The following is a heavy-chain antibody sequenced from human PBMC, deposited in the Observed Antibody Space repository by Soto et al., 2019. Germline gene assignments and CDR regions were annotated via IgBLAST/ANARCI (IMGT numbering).Heavy chain of an antibody. CDR3: AKGVEAVSDAISGYDFDY. CDR2: ISGSGSST. D-gene: IGHD2-2*01. V-gene: IGHV3-23*01. J-gene: IGHJ4*02. CDR1: AFTFSSYA. Sequence: LRLSCAASAFTFSSYAMSWVRQAPGKGLEWVSAISGSGSSTNYADSVKGRFTISRDNSKNTLYLQMNSLRAEDTALYYCAKGVEAVSDAISGYDFDYWGQGTLVTVSS.